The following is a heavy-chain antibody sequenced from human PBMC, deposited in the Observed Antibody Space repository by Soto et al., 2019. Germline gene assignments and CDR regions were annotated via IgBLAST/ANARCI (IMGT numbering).Heavy chain of an antibody. D-gene: IGHD3-22*01. CDR2: INHSGST. CDR3: ARLGGYVSVGYYYLWDS. V-gene: IGHV4-39*01. Sequence: PSETLTLTCRVSDGSLSSDSSYWGWLRPPPGKGREWIGVINHSGSTYHNLSLKGRVTMSVDASRNQFSLKLTSMTAADTAVYYCARLGGYVSVGYYYLWDSWGQGTLVTVSS. J-gene: IGHJ4*02. CDR1: DGSLSSDSSY.